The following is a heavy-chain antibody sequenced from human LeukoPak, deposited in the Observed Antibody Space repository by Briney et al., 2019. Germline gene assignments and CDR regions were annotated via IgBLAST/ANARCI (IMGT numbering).Heavy chain of an antibody. CDR2: ISNSHGNT. Sequence: GWISNSHGNTNYAQKFQGRVTMTADTSTSTAYMELRSLRSDATAMYHCARVGYFYGYYFDYWGQGTLVTVSS. V-gene: IGHV1-18*01. CDR3: ARVGYFYGYYFDY. D-gene: IGHD5-18*01. J-gene: IGHJ4*02.